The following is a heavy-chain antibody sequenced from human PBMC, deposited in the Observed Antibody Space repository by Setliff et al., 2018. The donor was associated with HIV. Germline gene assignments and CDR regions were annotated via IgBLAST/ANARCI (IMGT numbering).Heavy chain of an antibody. CDR3: ARTDYGGNSGGNYFDY. CDR2: ISPYNGHT. V-gene: IGHV1-18*01. CDR1: GYTFTTYD. J-gene: IGHJ4*02. D-gene: IGHD4-17*01. Sequence: GGSLRLSCKASGYTFTTYDITWVRQAPGQGLEWLGWISPYNGHTNFAQKFQGRVTMTTDTATSTAYMEVRSLRSDDTAVYYCARTDYGGNSGGNYFDYWGQGSLVTVSS.